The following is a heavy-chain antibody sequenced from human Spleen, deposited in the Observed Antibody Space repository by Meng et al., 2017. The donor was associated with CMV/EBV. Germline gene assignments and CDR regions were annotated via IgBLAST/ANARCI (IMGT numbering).Heavy chain of an antibody. V-gene: IGHV3-66*02. CDR1: GFTFNSYA. J-gene: IGHJ6*02. CDR3: ARDLGSSGPNGMDV. CDR2: IYSGGST. Sequence: GESLKISCTASGFTFNSYAMAWVRQAPGKGLEWVSVIYSGGSTYYADSVKGRFTISRDNSKNTLYLQMNSLRAEDTAVYYCARDLGSSGPNGMDVWGQGTTVTVSS. D-gene: IGHD6-6*01.